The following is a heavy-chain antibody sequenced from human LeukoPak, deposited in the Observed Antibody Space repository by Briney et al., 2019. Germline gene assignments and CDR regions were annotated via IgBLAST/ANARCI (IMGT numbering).Heavy chain of an antibody. CDR3: ARDRLFTYHAFDI. J-gene: IGHJ3*02. D-gene: IGHD3-10*02. V-gene: IGHV4-30-4*01. Sequence: PSQTLSLTCTVSGGSISTGGYYWSWIRQPPGKGLEWIGYIYYSGSTYYNPSLKSRVTISVDTSKNQFSLKLSSVTAADTAVYYCARDRLFTYHAFDIWGQGTMVTVSS. CDR1: GGSISTGGYY. CDR2: IYYSGST.